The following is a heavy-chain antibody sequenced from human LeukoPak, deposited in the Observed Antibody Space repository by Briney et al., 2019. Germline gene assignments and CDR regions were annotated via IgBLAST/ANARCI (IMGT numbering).Heavy chain of an antibody. J-gene: IGHJ4*02. D-gene: IGHD3-22*01. CDR1: GFTFSSYS. V-gene: IGHV3-48*04. Sequence: GGSLRLSCAASGFTFSSYSMNWVRQAPGKGLEWVSYISSSSSTIYYADSVKGRFTISRDNAKNSLYLQMNSLRAEDTAVYYCARDTPYYYDSSGYYVEFDYWGQGTLVTVSS. CDR3: ARDTPYYYDSSGYYVEFDY. CDR2: ISSSSSTI.